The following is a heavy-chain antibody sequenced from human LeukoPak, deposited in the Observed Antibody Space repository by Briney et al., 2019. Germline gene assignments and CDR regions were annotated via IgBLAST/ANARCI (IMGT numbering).Heavy chain of an antibody. Sequence: PGGSLRLSCVPSGFTFSSYAMNWVRQAPGKALEWVSAISGSGGSTYYADSVKGRFTISRDNSKNTLYLQMNSLRAEDSAVYYCASYYGLGAFDIWGQGTMVTVSS. CDR1: GFTFSSYA. CDR3: ASYYGLGAFDI. J-gene: IGHJ3*02. D-gene: IGHD1-26*01. CDR2: ISGSGGST. V-gene: IGHV3-23*01.